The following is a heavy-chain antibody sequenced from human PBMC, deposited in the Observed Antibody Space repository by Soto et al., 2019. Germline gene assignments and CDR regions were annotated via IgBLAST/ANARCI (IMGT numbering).Heavy chain of an antibody. Sequence: SETLSLTCTVSGGSISNYFCNWIRQPAGKGLEWIGRIDNSGSTNYNPSLKSRITMSADTSRNQFSLKLNSVTAADTAVYYCARGGQDFWSGPFDSWGQGALVTVSS. CDR2: IDNSGST. J-gene: IGHJ4*02. D-gene: IGHD3-3*01. CDR1: GGSISNYF. V-gene: IGHV4-4*07. CDR3: ARGGQDFWSGPFDS.